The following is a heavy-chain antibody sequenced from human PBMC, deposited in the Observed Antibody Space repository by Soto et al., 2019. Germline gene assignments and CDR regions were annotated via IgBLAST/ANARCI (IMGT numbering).Heavy chain of an antibody. CDR3: ASQMMTIGSFDY. J-gene: IGHJ4*02. CDR1: GFIFNNYA. CDR2: IWYDGSNK. Sequence: QVQLLESGGGVVQPGGSLRLSCAASGFIFNNYAMHWVRQAPGKGLEWVAVIWYDGSNKYYADSVKGRFTISRDNSKNTLYLKMNSLRTEYTAVYYCASQMMTIGSFDYWGQGTLVTVSS. V-gene: IGHV3-30*04. D-gene: IGHD3-16*01.